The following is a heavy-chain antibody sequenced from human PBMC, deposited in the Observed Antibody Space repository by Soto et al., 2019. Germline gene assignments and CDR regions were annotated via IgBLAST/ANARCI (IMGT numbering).Heavy chain of an antibody. V-gene: IGHV3-23*01. J-gene: IGHJ4*02. D-gene: IGHD3-22*01. CDR3: VKGEYYYDSSGYYPFDY. Sequence: GGSLRLSCAASGFTFSSYAMSWVRQAPGKGLEWVSGISDSGGSTHYADSVKGRFTISRDNSKNTQYLQMSSLRADDTAVYYCVKGEYYYDSSGYYPFDYWGQGTLVTVSS. CDR2: ISDSGGST. CDR1: GFTFSSYA.